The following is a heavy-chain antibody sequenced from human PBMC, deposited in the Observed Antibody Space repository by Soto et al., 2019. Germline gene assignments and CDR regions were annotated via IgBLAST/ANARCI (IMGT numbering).Heavy chain of an antibody. J-gene: IGHJ5*02. D-gene: IGHD6-6*01. CDR2: IVSDGSST. CDR1: GFNFGNYW. CDR3: TRDVSSIGSP. V-gene: IGHV3-74*01. Sequence: GGSLRLSCAASGFNFGNYWMHWVRQAPGKGLVWVSRIVSDGSSTNYADSVKGRFTISRDNAKNTLYLQMNSLRAEDTAMYYCTRDVSSIGSPWGQGTLVTVSS.